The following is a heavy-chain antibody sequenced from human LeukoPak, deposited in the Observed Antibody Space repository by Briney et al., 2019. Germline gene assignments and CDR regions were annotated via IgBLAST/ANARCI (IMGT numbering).Heavy chain of an antibody. CDR2: ISSTNSYI. Sequence: GGSLRLSCAASGFTFTSFTMNWVRQAPGKGLEWVSSISSTNSYIHYAESVKGRFTISRDNAKNSLYLQMNSLTAEDTAVYYCARDAWCDYWGQGTLVTVSS. V-gene: IGHV3-21*01. J-gene: IGHJ4*02. CDR3: ARDAWCDY. CDR1: GFTFTSFT. D-gene: IGHD2-8*02.